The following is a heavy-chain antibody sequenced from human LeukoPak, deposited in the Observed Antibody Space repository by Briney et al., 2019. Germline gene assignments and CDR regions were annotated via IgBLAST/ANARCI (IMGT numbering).Heavy chain of an antibody. CDR2: INPDGSTI. CDR1: GFTFSNYW. Sequence: AGSLRLSCAASGFTFSNYWVHWVRQAPGKGLVWVSRINPDGSTINYADSVKGRFTISRDNAKNTLYLQMNSLRAEDTAVYYCATAGNYRFDYWGQGTLVTVSS. J-gene: IGHJ4*02. V-gene: IGHV3-74*01. CDR3: ATAGNYRFDY. D-gene: IGHD1-7*01.